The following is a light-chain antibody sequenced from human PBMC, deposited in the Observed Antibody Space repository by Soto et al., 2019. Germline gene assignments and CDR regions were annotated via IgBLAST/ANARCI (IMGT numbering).Light chain of an antibody. Sequence: DIQMTQSPSTLSASVGDRVTITCRASQSISGWLAWYQQKPGKAPKLLIYDASTLETGVPSRFSGSGSGTEFTLTISRLQSDDFATYYCQQHNGYAPITFGRGTRLDIK. V-gene: IGKV1-5*01. CDR2: DAS. CDR1: QSISGW. J-gene: IGKJ5*01. CDR3: QQHNGYAPIT.